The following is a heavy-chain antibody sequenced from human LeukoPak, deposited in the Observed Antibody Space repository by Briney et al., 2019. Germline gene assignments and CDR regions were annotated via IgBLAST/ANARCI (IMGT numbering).Heavy chain of an antibody. J-gene: IGHJ4*02. D-gene: IGHD1-26*01. CDR1: GYTFSSYG. V-gene: IGHV1-18*01. CDR2: ISAYNGNT. Sequence: GASVKVSCKASGYTFSSYGISWVRQAPGQGLEWMGWISAYNGNTNYAQKLQGRVAMTTDTSTSTAYMELRSLRSDDTAVYYCARDGGSYYGPQRVFDYWGQGTLVTVSS. CDR3: ARDGGSYYGPQRVFDY.